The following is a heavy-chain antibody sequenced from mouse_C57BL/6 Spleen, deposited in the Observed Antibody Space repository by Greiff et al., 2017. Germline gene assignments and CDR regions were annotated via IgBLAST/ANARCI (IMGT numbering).Heavy chain of an antibody. D-gene: IGHD2-14*01. CDR2: INPNNGGT. CDR3: ARLGRFRNVYAMDY. V-gene: IGHV1-26*01. CDR1: GYTFTDYY. J-gene: IGHJ4*01. Sequence: EVQLQQSGPELVKPGASVKISCKASGYTFTDYYMNWVKQSHGKSLEWIGDINPNNGGTSYNQKFKGKATLTVDKSSSTAYMELSSLTSEDSAVYYCARLGRFRNVYAMDYWGQGTSVTVSS.